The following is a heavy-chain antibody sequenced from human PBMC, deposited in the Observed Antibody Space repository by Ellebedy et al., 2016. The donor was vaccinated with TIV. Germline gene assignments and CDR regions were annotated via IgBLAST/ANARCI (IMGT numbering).Heavy chain of an antibody. CDR3: ARDKVGRYYGSGSYTDH. D-gene: IGHD3-10*01. Sequence: GESLKISCSASGFTYNQYGMHWVRQAPGKGLEWVAVISDDGRKDYYSESAKGRFTISRDNSKKTLLLLMNSLRSEDTAMYYCARDKVGRYYGSGSYTDHWGQGTLVVVSS. J-gene: IGHJ4*02. V-gene: IGHV3-30*03. CDR1: GFTYNQYG. CDR2: ISDDGRKD.